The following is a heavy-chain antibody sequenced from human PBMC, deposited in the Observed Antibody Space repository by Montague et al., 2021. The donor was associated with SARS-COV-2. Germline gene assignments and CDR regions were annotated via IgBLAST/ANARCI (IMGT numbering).Heavy chain of an antibody. CDR2: INDSGST. D-gene: IGHD3-22*01. J-gene: IGHJ6*03. CDR1: GGLFSGYY. CDR3: ARGRIEVSMIVVVLTGASYYMDV. V-gene: IGHV4-34*01. Sequence: SETLSLTCAVYGGLFSGYYWTWIRQSPGKGLEWIGEINDSGSTNYNPSLKSRVTISVDTSKNQFSLKLHSVTAADTAVYYCARGRIEVSMIVVVLTGASYYMDVWGKGTTVTVSS.